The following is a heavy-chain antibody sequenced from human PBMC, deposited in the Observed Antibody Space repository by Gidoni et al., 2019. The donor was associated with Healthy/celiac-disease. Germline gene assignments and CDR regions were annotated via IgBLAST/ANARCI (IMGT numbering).Heavy chain of an antibody. CDR2: ISSSGSTI. Sequence: QVQLVASGGGLVKPGGSLRLSCAASGFSFSDSYMSWIRQAPGKGLEWVSYISSSGSTIYYADSVKGRFTISRDNAKNSLYLQMNSLRAEDTAVYYCARGGSTISPAPDYYYYYGMDVWGQGTTVTVSS. CDR3: ARGGSTISPAPDYYYYYGMDV. CDR1: GFSFSDSY. V-gene: IGHV3-11*01. J-gene: IGHJ6*02. D-gene: IGHD3-3*01.